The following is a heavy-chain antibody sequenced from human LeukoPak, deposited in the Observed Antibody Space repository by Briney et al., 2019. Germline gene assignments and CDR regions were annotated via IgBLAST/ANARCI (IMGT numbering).Heavy chain of an antibody. CDR1: GGSISSAGYY. V-gene: IGHV4-30-2*01. J-gene: IGHJ1*01. D-gene: IGHD3-10*01. CDR3: ERVGVGSLSMVRGIIEDTEYFQH. CDR2: IYHSGSS. Sequence: SETLSLTCAVSGGSISSAGYYWSWIRQPPGKGLEWIGYIYHSGSSYYNPSLKSRVTISVDRSKNQFSLKLSSLTAADTAVYYCERVGVGSLSMVRGIIEDTEYFQHWGQGTLVTVSS.